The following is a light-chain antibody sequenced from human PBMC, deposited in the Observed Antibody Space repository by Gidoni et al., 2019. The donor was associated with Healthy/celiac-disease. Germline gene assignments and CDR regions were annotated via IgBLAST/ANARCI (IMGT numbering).Light chain of an antibody. V-gene: IGLV2-14*01. CDR1: SSDVGGYHY. CDR3: SSYTSSSTLV. Sequence: QSALTHPASVSRSPRQSITISCTGTSSDVGGYHYVSWYQQHTGKAPKLMIYEVSNRPSGVSNRFSGSKSGNTASLTISGLQAEDEADYYCSSYTSSSTLVFGGGTKLTVL. CDR2: EVS. J-gene: IGLJ2*01.